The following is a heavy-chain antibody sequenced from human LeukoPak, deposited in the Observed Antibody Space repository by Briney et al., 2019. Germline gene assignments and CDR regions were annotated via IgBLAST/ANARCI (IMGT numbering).Heavy chain of an antibody. CDR1: GGSISSGDYY. CDR3: ARVGVAAKSSRYFDY. J-gene: IGHJ4*02. D-gene: IGHD2-15*01. V-gene: IGHV4-31*03. CDR2: IHYSGST. Sequence: SQTLSLTCTVSGGSISSGDYYWSWIRQHPGKGLEWIGYIHYSGSTYYSPSLKSRVTISVDTSKKQFSPKLSSVTAADTAVYYCARVGVAAKSSRYFDYWGQGTLVTVSS.